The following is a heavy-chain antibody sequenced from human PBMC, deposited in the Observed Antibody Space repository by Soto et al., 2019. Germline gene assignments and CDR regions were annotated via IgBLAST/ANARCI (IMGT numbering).Heavy chain of an antibody. J-gene: IGHJ4*02. Sequence: GASVKVSCKASGYTFTSYGISWVRQAPGQGREWMGWISADNGNTNYAQQLQGRVTMTTDTSTSTAYMELMSLRSDDTAVYYCARDLRILFFGVVNRFLLSSWGQGXLVTVYS. CDR1: GYTFTSYG. CDR3: ARDLRILFFGVVNRFLLSS. CDR2: ISADNGNT. V-gene: IGHV1-18*04. D-gene: IGHD3-3*01.